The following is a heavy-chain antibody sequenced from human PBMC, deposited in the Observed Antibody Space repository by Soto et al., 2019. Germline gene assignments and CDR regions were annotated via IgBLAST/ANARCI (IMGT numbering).Heavy chain of an antibody. CDR3: ARGHRKQLWVGYFDY. Sequence: QVQLVQSGAEVKKPGASVKVSCKASGYTFTDYYIHWVRQAPGQGLEWMGWINPKSNTDVTNYAQKFQGWVTMTSDTSITTAYLEVDRLKSDDTAVYYCARGHRKQLWVGYFDYWGQGTLVTVSS. J-gene: IGHJ4*02. CDR1: GYTFTDYY. CDR2: INPKSNTDVT. D-gene: IGHD1-1*01. V-gene: IGHV1-2*04.